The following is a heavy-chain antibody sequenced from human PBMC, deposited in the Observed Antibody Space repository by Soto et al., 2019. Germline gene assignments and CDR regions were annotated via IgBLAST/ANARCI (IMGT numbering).Heavy chain of an antibody. CDR1: GFSLSTRGVG. CDR3: AQILRAYYYYMDV. CDR2: IYWHDDK. D-gene: IGHD3-3*01. V-gene: IGHV2-5*01. Sequence: QITLKESGHTLVNPTQTLTLTCTFSGFSLSTRGVGVGWIRQPPEKPLECLALIYWHDDKLYSPSLKSRLTIAKDTYKSQVVVTKTNMDPVGTATYYCAQILRAYYYYMDVWGKGTTVIVSS. J-gene: IGHJ6*03.